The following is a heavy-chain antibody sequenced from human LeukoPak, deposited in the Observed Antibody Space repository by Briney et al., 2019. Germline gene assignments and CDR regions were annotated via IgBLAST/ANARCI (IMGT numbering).Heavy chain of an antibody. CDR3: ARGTYYYDSSGYLSFDY. Sequence: GGSLRLSFAASGFPFSSYGMHWVRQAPGKGLEWVAVIWYDGSNKYYADSVKGRFTISRDNSKNTLYLQMNSLRAEDTAVYYCARGTYYYDSSGYLSFDYWGQGTLVTVSS. CDR1: GFPFSSYG. J-gene: IGHJ4*02. CDR2: IWYDGSNK. V-gene: IGHV3-33*01. D-gene: IGHD3-22*01.